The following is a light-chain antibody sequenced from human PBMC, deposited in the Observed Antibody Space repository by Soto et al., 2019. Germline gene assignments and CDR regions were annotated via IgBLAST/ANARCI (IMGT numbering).Light chain of an antibody. CDR1: QSVSSSY. CDR3: QQYGSSPR. V-gene: IGKV3-20*01. J-gene: IGKJ3*01. CDR2: GAS. Sequence: EIVLRQSPGTLSLSPGERATLSCRASQSVSSSYLAWYQQKPGQAPRLLIYGASSRATGIPDRFSGSGSGTDFTLTISRLEPEDFAVYYCQQYGSSPRFGPGT.